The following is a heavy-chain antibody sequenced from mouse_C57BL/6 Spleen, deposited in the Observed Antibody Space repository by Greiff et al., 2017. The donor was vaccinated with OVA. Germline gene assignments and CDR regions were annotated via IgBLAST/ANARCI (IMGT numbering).Heavy chain of an antibody. D-gene: IGHD1-1*01. V-gene: IGHV1-15*01. CDR1: GYTFTDYE. CDR2: IDPETGGT. Sequence: QVQLKQSGAELVRPGASVTLSCKASGYTFTDYEMHWVKQTPVHGLEWIGAIDPETGGTAYNQKFKGKAILTADKSSSTAYMELRSLTSEDSAVYYCTRNHYGSSYIDYWGQGTTLTVSS. CDR3: TRNHYGSSYIDY. J-gene: IGHJ2*01.